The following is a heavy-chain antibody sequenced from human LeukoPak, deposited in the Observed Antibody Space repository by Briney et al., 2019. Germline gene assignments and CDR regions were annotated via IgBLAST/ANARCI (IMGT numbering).Heavy chain of an antibody. CDR2: IYYSGST. V-gene: IGHV4-59*01. J-gene: IGHJ4*02. D-gene: IGHD1-26*01. CDR1: GGSISSYY. CDR3: ARGRWELLGGFDY. Sequence: SETLSLTCTVSGGSISSYYWSWIRQPPGKGLEWIGYIYYSGSTNYNPSLKSRVTISVDTSKNQFSLKLSSVTAADTAVYYCARGRWELLGGFDYWGQGTLVTVSS.